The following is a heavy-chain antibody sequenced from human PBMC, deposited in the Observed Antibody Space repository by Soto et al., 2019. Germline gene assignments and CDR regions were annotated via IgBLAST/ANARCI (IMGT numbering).Heavy chain of an antibody. J-gene: IGHJ6*02. V-gene: IGHV1-69*06. CDR1: GGTFSSYA. Sequence: GASVKVSCKASGGTFSSYAISWVRQAPGQGLEWMGGIIPIFGTANYAQKFQGRVTITADKSTSTAYMELSSLRSEDTAVYYCAREVYGSGSYSPYTYYGMDVWGQGTTVTVSS. D-gene: IGHD3-10*01. CDR2: IIPIFGTA. CDR3: AREVYGSGSYSPYTYYGMDV.